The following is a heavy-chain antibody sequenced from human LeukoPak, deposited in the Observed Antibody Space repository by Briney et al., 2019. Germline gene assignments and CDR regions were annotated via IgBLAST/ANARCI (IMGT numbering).Heavy chain of an antibody. V-gene: IGHV3-30*04. CDR2: IASDGSHT. CDR3: ARERQDTVIHSGAFDI. D-gene: IGHD2-21*02. J-gene: IGHJ3*02. CDR1: GFTFSNYF. Sequence: GRSLRLSCAASGFTFSNYFMHWVRQAPGKGLEWVADIASDGSHTFYVESVKGRFTISRENCKNTLYLQMNSLRAEDTAVYFCARERQDTVIHSGAFDIWGQGTVVTVSS.